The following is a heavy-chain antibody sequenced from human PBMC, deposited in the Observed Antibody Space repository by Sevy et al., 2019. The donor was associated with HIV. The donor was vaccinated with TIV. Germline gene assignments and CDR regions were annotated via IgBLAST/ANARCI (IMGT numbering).Heavy chain of an antibody. CDR1: GYSFTSYW. V-gene: IGHV5-51*01. Sequence: GESLKISCKGSGYSFTSYWIGWVRQMPGKGLEWMGIIYPGDSDTRYSPSFQGQVTISADKSISTAYLQWSSLKASDTAMYYWARTRVRGVIRVPIAFDIWGQGTMVTVSS. J-gene: IGHJ3*02. CDR3: ARTRVRGVIRVPIAFDI. D-gene: IGHD3-10*01. CDR2: IYPGDSDT.